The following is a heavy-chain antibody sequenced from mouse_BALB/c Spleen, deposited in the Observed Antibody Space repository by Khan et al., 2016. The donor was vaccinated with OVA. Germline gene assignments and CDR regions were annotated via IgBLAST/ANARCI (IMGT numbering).Heavy chain of an antibody. J-gene: IGHJ1*01. CDR3: AXSGTTVVAYWYFDV. Sequence: EVQLQESGPDLVKPSQSLSLTCTVTGYSITGGYSWHWIRQFPGNNLEWMGYIHYSGSTNYNPSLKSRISITRDTSKNQFFLQLNSVTTEDTATYYCAXSGTTVVAYWYFDVWGAGTTVTVSS. V-gene: IGHV3-1*02. CDR2: IHYSGST. CDR1: GYSITGGYS. D-gene: IGHD1-1*01.